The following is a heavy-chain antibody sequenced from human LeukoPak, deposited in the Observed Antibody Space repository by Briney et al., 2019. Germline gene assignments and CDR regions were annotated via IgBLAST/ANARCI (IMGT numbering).Heavy chain of an antibody. Sequence: GGSPRLSCAASGFTFSSYAMHWVRQAPGKGLEWVAVISYDGSNKYYADSVKGRFTISRDNSKNTLYLQMNSLRAEDTAVYYCARDYCSGGSCYQDYWGQGTLVTVSS. J-gene: IGHJ4*02. CDR2: ISYDGSNK. V-gene: IGHV3-30-3*01. CDR1: GFTFSSYA. CDR3: ARDYCSGGSCYQDY. D-gene: IGHD2-15*01.